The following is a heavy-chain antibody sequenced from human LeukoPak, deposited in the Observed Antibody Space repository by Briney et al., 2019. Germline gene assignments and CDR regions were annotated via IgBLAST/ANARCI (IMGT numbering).Heavy chain of an antibody. Sequence: PGGSLRLSCAASGFTFSSQTMSWVRQASGKGLEWVSAISSSGSTIYYADSVKGRFTISRDNAKNSLYLQMNSLRAEDTAVYYCARVRGSGYYFDYWGQGTLVTVSS. CDR2: ISSSGSTI. CDR3: ARVRGSGYYFDY. CDR1: GFTFSSQT. D-gene: IGHD3-10*01. J-gene: IGHJ4*02. V-gene: IGHV3-48*04.